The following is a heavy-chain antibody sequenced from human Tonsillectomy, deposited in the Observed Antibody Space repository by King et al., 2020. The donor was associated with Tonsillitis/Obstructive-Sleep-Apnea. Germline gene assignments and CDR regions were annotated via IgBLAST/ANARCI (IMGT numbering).Heavy chain of an antibody. Sequence: VQLQESGPGLVKPSETLSLTCTVSGGSISDYYWSWIRPPPGKGLEWIGYIYYSGSTNYNPSLKSRVIISLDTSKNQFSLKLSSVTAADTAVYYCARLQYGFWSGYPALDYWGQGTLVTVSS. V-gene: IGHV4-59*01. CDR1: GGSISDYY. D-gene: IGHD3-3*01. CDR3: ARLQYGFWSGYPALDY. J-gene: IGHJ4*02. CDR2: IYYSGST.